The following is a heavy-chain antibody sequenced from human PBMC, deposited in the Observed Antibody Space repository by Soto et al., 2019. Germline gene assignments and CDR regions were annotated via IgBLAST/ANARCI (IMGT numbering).Heavy chain of an antibody. Sequence: EVQLLESGGGLVQPGGSLRLSCAASGFTFSSYAMSWVRQAPGKGLEWVSAISGSGGSTYYADSVKGRFTISRDNSKNTLYLQMNSLRAEDTAGYYCASQESGWQTVYYGMDVWGQGTTVTVSS. J-gene: IGHJ6*02. CDR2: ISGSGGST. D-gene: IGHD6-19*01. V-gene: IGHV3-23*01. CDR1: GFTFSSYA. CDR3: ASQESGWQTVYYGMDV.